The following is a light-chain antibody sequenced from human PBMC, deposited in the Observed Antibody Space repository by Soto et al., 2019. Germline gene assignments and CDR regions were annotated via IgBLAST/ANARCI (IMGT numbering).Light chain of an antibody. J-gene: IGKJ1*01. Sequence: VVITRSPANLSRSIAKKAKIFCRASQSVSSNYLAWYQQKPGQAPKVLIYRAFIRATGSHDRFTCSGGVPDEPLSSCFVAGEDFGWYYCQQEGSSGSLGQGTKWIS. CDR1: QSVSSNY. CDR2: RAF. V-gene: IGKV3-20*01. CDR3: QQEGSSGS.